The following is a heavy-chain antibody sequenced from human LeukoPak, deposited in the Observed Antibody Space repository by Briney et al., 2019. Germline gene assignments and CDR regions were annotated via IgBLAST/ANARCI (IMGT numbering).Heavy chain of an antibody. V-gene: IGHV1-24*01. J-gene: IGHJ4*02. CDR3: ATDYAGFGDFDY. D-gene: IGHD3-10*01. CDR2: FDPEDGET. Sequence: GASVKVSCKVSGYTLTELSIHWVRQAPGKGREWMGGFDPEDGETIYAQKFQGRVTMTEDTSTDTAYMELSRLRSEDTAVYYCATDYAGFGDFDYWGQGTLVTVSS. CDR1: GYTLTELS.